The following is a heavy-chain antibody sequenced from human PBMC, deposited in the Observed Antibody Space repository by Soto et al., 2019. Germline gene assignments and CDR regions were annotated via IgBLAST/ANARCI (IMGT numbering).Heavy chain of an antibody. CDR2: ISGSGGST. V-gene: IGHV3-23*01. J-gene: IGHJ4*02. CDR1: GFTFSSYA. CDR3: AKDKYDILTGTDY. Sequence: EVQLLESGGGLVQPGGSLRLSCAASGFTFSSYAMSWVRQAPGKGLEWVSAISGSGGSTYYADSVKGRFTISRDNSKNTLYLQMNSLRAEDTAIYYCAKDKYDILTGTDYWGQGTLVTVSS. D-gene: IGHD3-9*01.